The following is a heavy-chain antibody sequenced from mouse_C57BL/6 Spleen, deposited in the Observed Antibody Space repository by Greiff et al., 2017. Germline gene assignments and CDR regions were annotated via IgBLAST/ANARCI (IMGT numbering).Heavy chain of an antibody. CDR1: GYTFTSYC. Sequence: VQLQQSGAELVKPGASVKMSCKASGYTFTSYCITWVKQRPGQGLEWIGDIYPGSGSTNYNEKFKSKATLTVDTSSSTDYMQLSGLASEDSAVYCCARFSSWGAYWGQGTLVTVSA. V-gene: IGHV1-55*01. J-gene: IGHJ3*01. D-gene: IGHD4-1*01. CDR3: ARFSSWGAY. CDR2: IYPGSGST.